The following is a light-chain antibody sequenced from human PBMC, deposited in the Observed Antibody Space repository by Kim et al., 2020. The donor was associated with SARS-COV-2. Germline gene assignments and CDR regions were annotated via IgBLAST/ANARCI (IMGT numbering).Light chain of an antibody. CDR1: QSLSNW. CDR2: DAS. CDR3: LQYNDYPLT. V-gene: IGKV1-5*01. J-gene: IGKJ4*01. Sequence: DIQLTQSPSTLSASVGDRVTITCRASQSLSNWLAWYQQKPGKTPNLLIYDASSLESGVPSRFSGSGSATEFTLTISSLQPDDFATYYCLQYNDYPLTFGGGTKVEIK.